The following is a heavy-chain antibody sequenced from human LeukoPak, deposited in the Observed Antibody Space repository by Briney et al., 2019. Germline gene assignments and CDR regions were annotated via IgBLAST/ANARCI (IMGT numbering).Heavy chain of an antibody. J-gene: IGHJ4*02. CDR1: GYTFTSYY. D-gene: IGHD2-2*01. CDR2: INPSGGST. CDR3: ARMGRLGYCSSTSCNEGAFDY. Sequence: ASVKVSCKASGYTFTSYYMHWVRQAPGQGLEWMGIINPSGGSTSYAQKFQGRVTMTRDTSTSTVYMELSSLRSEDTAVYYCARMGRLGYCSSTSCNEGAFDYWGQGTLVTVSS. V-gene: IGHV1-46*01.